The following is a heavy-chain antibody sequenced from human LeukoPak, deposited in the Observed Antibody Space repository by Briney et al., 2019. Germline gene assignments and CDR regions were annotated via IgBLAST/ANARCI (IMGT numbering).Heavy chain of an antibody. CDR1: GLTFSSHA. CDR3: AKGRRDGYNSIDY. D-gene: IGHD5-24*01. J-gene: IGHJ4*02. V-gene: IGHV3-23*01. CDR2: ISGSGGNT. Sequence: PGGALLLSCSASGLTFSSHAINSVRQAPGKGLEWDSAISGSGGNTYYADSVKGRFTISRDNSKNTLYLQMNTLRAEDTDVYYCAKGRRDGYNSIDYWGQGTLVTVSS.